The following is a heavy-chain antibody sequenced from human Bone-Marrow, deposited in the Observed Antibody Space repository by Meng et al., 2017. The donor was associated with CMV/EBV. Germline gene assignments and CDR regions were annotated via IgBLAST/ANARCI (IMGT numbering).Heavy chain of an antibody. CDR1: GGTFSSYA. J-gene: IGHJ6*02. V-gene: IGHV1-69*05. D-gene: IGHD2-2*01. Sequence: SVKVSCKASGGTFSSYAISWVRQAPGQGLEWMGGIIPIFGTANYAQTFQGRVTITTDESTSTAYMELSSLRSEDTAVYYCASLATVVPYKYYYYGMDVWGQGTTVTVSS. CDR3: ASLATVVPYKYYYYGMDV. CDR2: IIPIFGTA.